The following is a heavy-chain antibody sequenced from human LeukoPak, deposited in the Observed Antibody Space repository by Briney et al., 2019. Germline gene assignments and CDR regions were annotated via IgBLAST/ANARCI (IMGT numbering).Heavy chain of an antibody. CDR3: AKEYSGYDFDY. CDR1: GFTLRSYD. CDR2: TSGSGGDT. V-gene: IGHV3-23*01. Sequence: GGSLRLSCAASGFTLRSYDMSWVRQAPGKGLEWVSATSGSGGDTYYADSVKGVFTISRDNSKNTLYLQMNSLRAEDTAVYYCAKEYSGYDFDYWGQGTLVTVSS. D-gene: IGHD5-12*01. J-gene: IGHJ4*02.